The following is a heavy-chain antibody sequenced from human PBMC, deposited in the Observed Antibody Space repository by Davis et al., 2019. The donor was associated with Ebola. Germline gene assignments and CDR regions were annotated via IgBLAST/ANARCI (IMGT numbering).Heavy chain of an antibody. J-gene: IGHJ6*02. V-gene: IGHV3-30*18. Sequence: GGSLRLSCPPPEFTFSYFGMHWVRQAPGKGLEWVTFISNDATDKFYADPVKARFTIPRENSKNMLFLQMDSLRAEDTAIYYCAKDSTGYGVTGMDLWGQGTTVTVSS. CDR3: AKDSTGYGVTGMDL. CDR2: ISNDATDK. D-gene: IGHD3-9*01. CDR1: EFTFSYFG.